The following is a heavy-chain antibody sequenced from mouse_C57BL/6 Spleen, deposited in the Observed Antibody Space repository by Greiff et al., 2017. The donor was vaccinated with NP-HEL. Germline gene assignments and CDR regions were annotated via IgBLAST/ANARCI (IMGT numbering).Heavy chain of an antibody. V-gene: IGHV5-6*01. CDR1: GFTFSSYG. CDR2: ISSGGSYT. Sequence: EVKLMESGGDLVKPGGSLKLSCAASGFTFSSYGMSWVRQTPDKRLEWVATISSGGSYTYYPDSVKGRFTISRDNAKNTLYLQMSSLKSEDTAMYYCARQYGSSYDFDYWGQGTTLTVSS. J-gene: IGHJ2*01. D-gene: IGHD1-1*01. CDR3: ARQYGSSYDFDY.